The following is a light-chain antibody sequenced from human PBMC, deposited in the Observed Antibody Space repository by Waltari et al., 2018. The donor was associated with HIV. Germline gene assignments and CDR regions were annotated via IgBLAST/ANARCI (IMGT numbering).Light chain of an antibody. Sequence: IVLTHPPAIVSLSRGEGVTLSCRASQDVGSYLAWYQHKPGQAPRLLIYDASNRATGIPARFSGGGSGTDFTLTISRLEPDDFALYYCQQRRRWPITFGQGTRIEI. V-gene: IGKV3-11*01. J-gene: IGKJ5*01. CDR1: QDVGSY. CDR2: DAS. CDR3: QQRRRWPIT.